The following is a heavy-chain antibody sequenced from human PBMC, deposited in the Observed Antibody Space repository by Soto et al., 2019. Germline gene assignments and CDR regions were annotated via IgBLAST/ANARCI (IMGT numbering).Heavy chain of an antibody. CDR2: IYHSGST. CDR3: ARLSVAWFDP. V-gene: IGHV4-61*01. Sequence: QVQLQESGPGLVKPSETLSLTCTVSGGSVSSGSYHWGWIRQPPGKGLEWIGYIYHSGSTNYNHSLKMRFTISADTSKNQFSLSLTSVTAADTAVYYCARLSVAWFDPWGQGTLVTVAS. CDR1: GGSVSSGSYH. J-gene: IGHJ5*02. D-gene: IGHD6-19*01.